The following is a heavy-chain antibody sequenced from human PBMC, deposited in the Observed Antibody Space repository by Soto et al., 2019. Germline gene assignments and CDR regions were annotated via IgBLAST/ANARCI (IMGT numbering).Heavy chain of an antibody. CDR2: MNPNSGNT. J-gene: IGHJ5*02. V-gene: IGHV1-8*01. CDR3: ARGIKYGAYSRWFDP. Sequence: QVQLVQSGAEVKKPGASVKVSCKASGYTFTSYDINWVRQATGQGLEYLGWMNPNSGNTAYVQKFQDRVTMTWDTSITTAYMELSGLRSEDTAVYFCARGIKYGAYSRWFDPWGQGTLVTVSS. D-gene: IGHD4-17*01. CDR1: GYTFTSYD.